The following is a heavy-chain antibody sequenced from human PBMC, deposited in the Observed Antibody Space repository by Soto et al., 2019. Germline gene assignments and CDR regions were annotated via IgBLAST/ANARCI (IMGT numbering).Heavy chain of an antibody. CDR1: GYTFTSYG. J-gene: IGHJ6*02. CDR2: ISAYNGNT. CDR3: AREPLDRIFGVVIHTPSYGMDV. Sequence: GASVKVSCKASGYTFTSYGISWVRQAPGQGLERMVWISAYNGNTNYAQKLQGRVTMTTDTSTSTAYMELRSLRSDDTAVYYCAREPLDRIFGVVIHTPSYGMDVWGQGTTVTVSS. D-gene: IGHD3-3*02. V-gene: IGHV1-18*01.